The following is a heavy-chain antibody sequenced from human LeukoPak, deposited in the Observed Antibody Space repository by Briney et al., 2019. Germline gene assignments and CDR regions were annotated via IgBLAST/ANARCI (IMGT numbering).Heavy chain of an antibody. CDR3: ARVWELSDAFDI. Sequence: PSETLSLTCTVSGYSISSGFYWGWIRQPPGKGLEWIGSIYHSGSTHYNSSLKSRVTISVDTSKNQLSLKLSSVTAADAAVYYCARVWELSDAFDIWGQGTMVTVSS. J-gene: IGHJ3*02. V-gene: IGHV4-38-2*02. CDR1: GYSISSGFY. D-gene: IGHD1-26*01. CDR2: IYHSGST.